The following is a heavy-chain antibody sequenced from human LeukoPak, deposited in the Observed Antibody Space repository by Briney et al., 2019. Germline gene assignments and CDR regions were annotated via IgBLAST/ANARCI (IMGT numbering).Heavy chain of an antibody. Sequence: SETLSLTCAVYGGSFSGYYWSWIRQPPGKGLEWIGEINHSGSTNYNPSLKSRVTISVDTSKNQFSLKLSSVTAADTAVYYCARGLFYRGNFDYWGQGTLVTVSS. V-gene: IGHV4-34*01. CDR1: GGSFSGYY. D-gene: IGHD2/OR15-2a*01. CDR2: INHSGST. CDR3: ARGLFYRGNFDY. J-gene: IGHJ4*02.